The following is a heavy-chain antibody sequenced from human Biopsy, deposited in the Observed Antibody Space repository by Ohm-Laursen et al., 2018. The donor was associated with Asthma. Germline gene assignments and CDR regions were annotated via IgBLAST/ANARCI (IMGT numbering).Heavy chain of an antibody. CDR3: AKATLGDIWKDY. V-gene: IGHV3-9*01. D-gene: IGHD1-20*01. CDR1: GFTFDDYG. CDR2: ISWNSGSI. J-gene: IGHJ4*02. Sequence: SLRLPCAASGFTFDDYGMHWVRQAPGKGLEWVSGISWNSGSIGYADSVKGRFTISRDNAKNSLYLQMNSLRVEDTALYYCAKATLGDIWKDYWGQGTLVTVSS.